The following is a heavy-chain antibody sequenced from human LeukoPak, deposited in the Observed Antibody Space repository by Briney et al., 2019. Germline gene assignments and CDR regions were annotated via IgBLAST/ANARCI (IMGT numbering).Heavy chain of an antibody. CDR3: ARGRDFWSGYHNWFDP. V-gene: IGHV1-8*01. CDR2: MNPNSGNT. Sequence: ASVKVSCKASGYTFTSYDINWVRQATGQGLEWMGGMNPNSGNTGYAQKFQGRVTMTRNTSISTAYMELSSLRSEDTAVYYCARGRDFWSGYHNWFDPWGQGTLVTVSS. J-gene: IGHJ5*02. CDR1: GYTFTSYD. D-gene: IGHD3-3*01.